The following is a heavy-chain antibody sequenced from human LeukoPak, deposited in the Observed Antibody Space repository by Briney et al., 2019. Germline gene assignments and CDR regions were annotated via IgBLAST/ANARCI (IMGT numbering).Heavy chain of an antibody. CDR2: INHSGST. J-gene: IGHJ6*02. V-gene: IGHV4-30-2*01. CDR1: GGSISSGGYY. CDR3: ARGALELGYYYYGMDV. Sequence: PSQTLSLTCTVSGGSISSGGYYWSWIRQPPGKGLEWIGEINHSGSTNYNPSLKSRVTISVDTSKNQFSLRLSSVTAADTAVYYCARGALELGYYYYGMDVWGQGTTVTVSS. D-gene: IGHD1-7*01.